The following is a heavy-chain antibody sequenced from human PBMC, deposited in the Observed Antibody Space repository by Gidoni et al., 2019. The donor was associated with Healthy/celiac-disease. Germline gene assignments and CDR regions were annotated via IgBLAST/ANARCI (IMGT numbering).Heavy chain of an antibody. CDR2: IYYSGST. CDR1: GGSISSGDYY. D-gene: IGHD4-17*01. CDR3: ARGTGDSYGFDI. V-gene: IGHV4-30-4*01. Sequence: QVQLQESGPGLVKPSQTLSLTCTVSGGSISSGDYYWRWIRQPPGKGLEWIGYIYYSGSTYYNPSLKSRVTISVDTSKTQFSLKLSSVTAADTAVYYCARGTGDSYGFDIWGQGTMVTVSS. J-gene: IGHJ3*02.